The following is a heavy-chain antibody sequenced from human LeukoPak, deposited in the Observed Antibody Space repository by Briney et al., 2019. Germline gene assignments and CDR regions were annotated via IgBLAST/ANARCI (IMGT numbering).Heavy chain of an antibody. V-gene: IGHV4-39*07. D-gene: IGHD6-13*01. Sequence: PSETLSLTCTVSGGSISSSSYYWGWIRQPPGKGLEWIGSIYYSGRTYYNPSLKSRVTISVDTSKNQFSLKLISVTAADTAVYYCARGRRWAAAEIVYWGQGTLVTVSS. CDR1: GGSISSSSYY. CDR3: ARGRRWAAAEIVY. CDR2: IYYSGRT. J-gene: IGHJ4*02.